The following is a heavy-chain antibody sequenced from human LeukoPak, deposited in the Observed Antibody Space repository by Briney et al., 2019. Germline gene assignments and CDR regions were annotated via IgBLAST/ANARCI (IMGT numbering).Heavy chain of an antibody. D-gene: IGHD3/OR15-3a*01. J-gene: IGHJ4*02. Sequence: SETLSLTCTVSGGSISSYYWSRIRQPPGKGLEWIGYIYYSGSTNYNPSLKSRVTISEDTSKNQFSLKMSSVTAADTAVYYCARHALDYYFDYWGQGTLVTVSS. CDR3: ARHALDYYFDY. CDR1: GGSISSYY. V-gene: IGHV4-59*08. CDR2: IYYSGST.